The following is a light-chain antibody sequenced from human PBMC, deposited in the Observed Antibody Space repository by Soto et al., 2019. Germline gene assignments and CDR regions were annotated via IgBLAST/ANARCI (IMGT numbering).Light chain of an antibody. CDR2: KDS. CDR1: GLAKQY. CDR3: QSYDSSLSGYV. V-gene: IGLV3-25*02. Sequence: SYELTQSPSLSVSPGQTARITCSGDGLAKQYTHWYQQKPGQAPVLVIFKDSERPSGIPERFSGSSSGTTVTLTISGVQAEDEADYYCQSYDSSLSGYVFGTGTKVTVL. J-gene: IGLJ1*01.